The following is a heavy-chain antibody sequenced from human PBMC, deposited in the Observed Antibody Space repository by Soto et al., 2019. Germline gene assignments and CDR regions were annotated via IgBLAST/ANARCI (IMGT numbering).Heavy chain of an antibody. CDR1: GGSISSYY. D-gene: IGHD3-22*01. CDR3: ARVPFRWYYDSSGSPQPHYGMDV. J-gene: IGHJ6*02. CDR2: IYYSGST. V-gene: IGHV4-59*01. Sequence: KQSQTLSLTCTVSGGSISSYYWSWIRQPPGKGLEWIGYIYYSGSTNYNPSLKSRVTISVDTSKNQFSLKLSSVTAADTAVYYCARVPFRWYYDSSGSPQPHYGMDVWGQGTTVTVSS.